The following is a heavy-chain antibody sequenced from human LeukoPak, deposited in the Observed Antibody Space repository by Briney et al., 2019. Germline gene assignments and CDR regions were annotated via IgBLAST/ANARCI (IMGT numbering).Heavy chain of an antibody. CDR1: GFTFSNSW. Sequence: PGGSLRLSCAASGFTFSNSWMSWVRQAPGKGLEWVATIKPDGSAQYYVDSVKGRFTISRDNAKNSLFLQINSLRAEDTAVYYCARDGRVAAAGTFDYWGQGTLVTVSS. D-gene: IGHD6-13*01. J-gene: IGHJ4*02. V-gene: IGHV3-7*01. CDR2: IKPDGSAQ. CDR3: ARDGRVAAAGTFDY.